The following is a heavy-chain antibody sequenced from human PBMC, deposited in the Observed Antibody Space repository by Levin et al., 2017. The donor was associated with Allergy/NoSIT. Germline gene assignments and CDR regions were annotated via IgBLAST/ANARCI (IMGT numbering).Heavy chain of an antibody. V-gene: IGHV3-73*01. Sequence: GESLKISCAASGFTFSDSAMHWVRQASGKGLEWVGRIRSKANSYATTYAASVKGRFTISRDDSKDTAYLQMNSLETDDTAVYYCTRHMGGEVLPFDYWGQGTLVTVSS. J-gene: IGHJ4*02. CDR1: GFTFSDSA. D-gene: IGHD2/OR15-2a*01. CDR2: IRSKANSYAT. CDR3: TRHMGGEVLPFDY.